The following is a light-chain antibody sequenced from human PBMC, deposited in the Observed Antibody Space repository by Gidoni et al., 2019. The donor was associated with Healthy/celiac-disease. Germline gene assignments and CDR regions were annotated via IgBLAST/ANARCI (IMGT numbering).Light chain of an antibody. CDR3: QQYYSYPLT. CDR2: AAH. Sequence: AIRMTQSPSSLSASTGDSVTSTCRASQGISSYLAWYQQKPGKAPKLLIYAAHTLQSGVPSRFRGSGSGTDFTLTISCLHSEDFATYYCQQYYSYPLTFGGGTKVEIK. J-gene: IGKJ4*01. CDR1: QGISSY. V-gene: IGKV1-8*01.